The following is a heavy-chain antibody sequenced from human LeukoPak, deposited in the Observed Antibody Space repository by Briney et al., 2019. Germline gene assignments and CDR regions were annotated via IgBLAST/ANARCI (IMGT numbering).Heavy chain of an antibody. CDR3: AGHVVLDAIIDAFDI. V-gene: IGHV5-51*01. Sequence: GESLKISCKGSGYSFTSYWIGWVRQMPGNGLEWMGMIDPGGSDTRYNPSFRGQVTISVDTSISTAYLQWSSLQASDTAIYYCAGHVVLDAIIDAFDIWGQGTMVTVSS. J-gene: IGHJ3*02. CDR2: IDPGGSDT. CDR1: GYSFTSYW. D-gene: IGHD2-2*01.